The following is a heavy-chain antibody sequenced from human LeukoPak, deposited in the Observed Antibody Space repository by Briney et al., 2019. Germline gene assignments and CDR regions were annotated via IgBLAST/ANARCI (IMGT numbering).Heavy chain of an antibody. D-gene: IGHD3-3*01. J-gene: IGHJ5*02. Sequence: SETLSLTCAVYGGSFSGYYWSWIRQPPGKGLEWIGEINHSGSTNYNPSLKSRVTIPVDTSKNQFSLKLSSVTAADTAVYYCARQSGLRSPFDPWGQGTLVTVSS. V-gene: IGHV4-34*01. CDR1: GGSFSGYY. CDR3: ARQSGLRSPFDP. CDR2: INHSGST.